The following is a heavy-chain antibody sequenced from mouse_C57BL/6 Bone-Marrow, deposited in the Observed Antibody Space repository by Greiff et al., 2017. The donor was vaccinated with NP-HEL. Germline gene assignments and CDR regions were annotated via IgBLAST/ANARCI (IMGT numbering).Heavy chain of an antibody. CDR1: GFTFSSYG. D-gene: IGHD4-1*02. V-gene: IGHV5-6*01. CDR2: ISSGGSYT. Sequence: EVQLVESGGDLVKPGGSLKLSCAASGFTFSSYGMSWVRQTPDKRLEWVATISSGGSYTYYPDSVKGRFTISRDNAKNTLYLQMSSLKSEDTAMYYCASTRTRWYFDVWGTGTTVTVSS. J-gene: IGHJ1*03. CDR3: ASTRTRWYFDV.